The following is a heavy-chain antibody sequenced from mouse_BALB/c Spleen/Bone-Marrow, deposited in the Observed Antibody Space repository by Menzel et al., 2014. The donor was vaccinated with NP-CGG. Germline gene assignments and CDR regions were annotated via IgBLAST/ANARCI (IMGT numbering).Heavy chain of an antibody. D-gene: IGHD1-1*01. CDR1: GFTFSSYG. V-gene: IGHV5-6-3*01. Sequence: EVKLMESGVGLVQPGGSLKLSCVASGFTFSSYGMSWVRQTPDKRLELVATINNNGGSTYYPDSVKGQFTISRDNAKNTLYLQMSSLKSEDTAMYYCARVYGWYFDVWGAGTTVTVSS. J-gene: IGHJ1*01. CDR2: INNNGGST. CDR3: ARVYGWYFDV.